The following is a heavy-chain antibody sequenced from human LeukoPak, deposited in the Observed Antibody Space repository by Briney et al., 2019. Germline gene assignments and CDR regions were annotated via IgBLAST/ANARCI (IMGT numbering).Heavy chain of an antibody. J-gene: IGHJ4*02. CDR2: IYWDDGK. CDR3: AYKAPTGWYQA. Sequence: ESGPTLVKPTQTLTLTCTFPGFSLTTSGVAVGWIRQPPGKALEWLTLIYWDDGKRHSPSLKSRLTVTKDTSKNQVVLTVTNMDPVDTATYYCAYKAPTGWYQAWGQGTLVTVSS. CDR1: GFSLTTSGVA. V-gene: IGHV2-5*02. D-gene: IGHD6-19*01.